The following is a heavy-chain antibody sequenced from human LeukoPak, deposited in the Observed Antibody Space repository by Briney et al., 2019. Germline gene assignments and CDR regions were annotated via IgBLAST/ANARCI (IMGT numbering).Heavy chain of an antibody. CDR3: AKDPYNWNPPNWFDP. Sequence: PGGSLRLSCAASGFTFSNYGMSWLRQAPGKGLEWVSAISGSGGSTYYADSVKGRFTISRDNSKNTLYLQMNSLRAEDTAVYYCAKDPYNWNPPNWFDPWGQGTLVTVSS. V-gene: IGHV3-23*01. CDR2: ISGSGGST. D-gene: IGHD1-20*01. J-gene: IGHJ5*02. CDR1: GFTFSNYG.